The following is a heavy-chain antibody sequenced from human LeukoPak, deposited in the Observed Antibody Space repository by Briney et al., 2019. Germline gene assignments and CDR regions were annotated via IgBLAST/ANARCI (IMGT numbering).Heavy chain of an antibody. CDR2: IYYSGST. J-gene: IGHJ4*02. Sequence: SETLSLTCTVSGGSISSSSYYWGWIRQPPGKGLEWIGSIYYSGSTYYNPSLKSRVTISVDTSKNQFSLKLSSVTAADTAMYYCARPPRGSAAAGGDYWGQGTLVTVSS. CDR1: GGSISSSSYY. CDR3: ARPPRGSAAAGGDY. V-gene: IGHV4-39*07. D-gene: IGHD6-13*01.